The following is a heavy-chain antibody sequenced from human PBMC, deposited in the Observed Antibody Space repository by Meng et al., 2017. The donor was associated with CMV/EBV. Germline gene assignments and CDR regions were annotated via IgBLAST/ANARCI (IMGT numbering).Heavy chain of an antibody. CDR2: ISSSGSTI. Sequence: GESLKISCAASGFTFSDYYMSWIRQAPGKGLEWISYISSSGSTIYYADSVKGRFTISRDNAKNSLYLQMNSLRAEDTAVYYCAKVIRFLEWLFYYGMDVWGQGTTVTVSS. CDR3: AKVIRFLEWLFYYGMDV. V-gene: IGHV3-11*01. CDR1: GFTFSDYY. D-gene: IGHD3-3*01. J-gene: IGHJ6*02.